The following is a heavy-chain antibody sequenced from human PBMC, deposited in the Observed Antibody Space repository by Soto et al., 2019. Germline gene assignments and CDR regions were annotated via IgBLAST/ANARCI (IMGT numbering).Heavy chain of an antibody. CDR3: ARCAYCSGDSCHSRISDY. CDR2: ISAYNGNT. J-gene: IGHJ4*02. CDR1: GYTFINYG. V-gene: IGHV1-18*01. Sequence: QVQLVQSGAEVKKPGASVKVSCKASGYTFINYGLSWVRQAPGQGLEWMGWISAYNGNTKYAQKFQGRVTMTTDTTTSTAYMELRSLRSDDTAVYYCARCAYCSGDSCHSRISDYWGQGTLVGVSS. D-gene: IGHD2-15*01.